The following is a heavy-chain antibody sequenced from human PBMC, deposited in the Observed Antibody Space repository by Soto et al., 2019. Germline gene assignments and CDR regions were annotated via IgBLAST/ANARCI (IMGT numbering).Heavy chain of an antibody. D-gene: IGHD1-26*01. J-gene: IGHJ4*03. CDR3: ARDPPDSGSLLATDY. CDR2: IIPIFGTA. V-gene: IGHV1-69*01. Sequence: SVKDSCKASGGTFSSYAISWVRQAPVQGLEWMGGIIPIFGTANYSQKFQGRVTITADESTSTAYMELSSLRSEDTAVYYCARDPPDSGSLLATDYWGQGTTVTVSS. CDR1: GGTFSSYA.